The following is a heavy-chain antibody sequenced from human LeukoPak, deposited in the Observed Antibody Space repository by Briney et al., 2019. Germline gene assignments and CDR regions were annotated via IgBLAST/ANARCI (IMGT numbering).Heavy chain of an antibody. Sequence: ASVKVSCKASGYTFTSYGISWVRQAPGQGLEWMGWISAYNGSTNYAQKLQGRVTMATDTSTSTAYMELRSLRSDDTAVYYCAREATVTTGGDYWGQGTLVTVSS. CDR1: GYTFTSYG. J-gene: IGHJ4*02. V-gene: IGHV1-18*01. D-gene: IGHD4-17*01. CDR2: ISAYNGST. CDR3: AREATVTTGGDY.